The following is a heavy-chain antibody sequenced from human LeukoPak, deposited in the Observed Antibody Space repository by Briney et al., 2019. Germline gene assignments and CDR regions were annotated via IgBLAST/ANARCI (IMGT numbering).Heavy chain of an antibody. CDR1: GGSISSYY. J-gene: IGHJ4*02. CDR2: IYTSGST. Sequence: SETLSLTCTVSGGSISSYYRSWIRQPPGKGLEWIGYIYTSGSTNYNPSLKNRVTISVDTSKNQFSLKLSSVTAADTAVYYCASSRSQWSNFDYWGQGTLVTVSS. D-gene: IGHD2-15*01. CDR3: ASSRSQWSNFDY. V-gene: IGHV4-4*09.